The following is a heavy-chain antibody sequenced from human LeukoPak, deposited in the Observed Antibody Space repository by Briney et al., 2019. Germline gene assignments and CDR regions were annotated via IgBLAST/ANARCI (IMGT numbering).Heavy chain of an antibody. Sequence: SETLSLTCAVYGGSFSGYYWSWLRQPPGKGLEWIGEINHSGSTNYNPSLKSRVTISVDTSKKQFSLKLSSVTAADTAVYYCVTYYFDSSGPKKNYWGQGTLATVSS. V-gene: IGHV4-34*01. CDR1: GGSFSGYY. CDR2: INHSGST. J-gene: IGHJ4*02. CDR3: VTYYFDSSGPKKNY. D-gene: IGHD3-22*01.